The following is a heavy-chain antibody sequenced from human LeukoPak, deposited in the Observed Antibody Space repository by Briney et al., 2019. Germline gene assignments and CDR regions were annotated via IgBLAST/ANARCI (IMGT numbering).Heavy chain of an antibody. V-gene: IGHV1-18*01. CDR1: GYTFTSYG. J-gene: IGHJ4*02. Sequence: ASVKVSCKASGYTFTSYGISWVRQAPGQGLEWMGWISAYNGNTNYAQKLQGRVTMTTDTSTSTAYMELRSLRSEDTAVYYCARGNYDFLTGYYHYYFDYWGQGTLVTVSS. CDR3: ARGNYDFLTGYYHYYFDY. D-gene: IGHD3-9*01. CDR2: ISAYNGNT.